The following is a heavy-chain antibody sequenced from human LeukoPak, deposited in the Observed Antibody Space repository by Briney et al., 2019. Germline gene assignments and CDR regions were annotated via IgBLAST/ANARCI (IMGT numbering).Heavy chain of an antibody. Sequence: GGSLRLSCAASGFTFSSYWMSWVRQAPGKGLEWVANIKQDGSEKYYVDSVKGRFTISRDNAKNSLYLQMNSLRAEDTAVCYCRPTPYYFDYWGQGTLVTVSS. CDR1: GFTFSSYW. V-gene: IGHV3-7*01. CDR3: RPTPYYFDY. CDR2: IKQDGSEK. J-gene: IGHJ4*02.